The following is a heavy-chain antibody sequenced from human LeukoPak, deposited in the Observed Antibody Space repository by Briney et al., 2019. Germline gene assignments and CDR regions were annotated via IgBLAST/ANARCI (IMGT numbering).Heavy chain of an antibody. D-gene: IGHD3-22*01. V-gene: IGHV4-59*01. CDR2: IYYSGST. CDR1: GGSISSYY. CDR3: ARYYDSSGYYLDY. Sequence: SETLPLTCTVSGGSISSYYWSWIRQPPGKGLEWIGYIYYSGSTNYNPSLKSRVTISVDTSKNQFSLKLSSVTAADTAVYYCARYYDSSGYYLDYWGQGTLVTVSS. J-gene: IGHJ4*02.